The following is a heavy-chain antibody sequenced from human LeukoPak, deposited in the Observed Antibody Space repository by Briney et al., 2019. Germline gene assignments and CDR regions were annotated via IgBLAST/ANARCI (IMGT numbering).Heavy chain of an antibody. D-gene: IGHD3-10*01. CDR1: GGAIASGGYS. CDR2: IYDRGPA. Sequence: SETLSLTCTVSGGAIASGGYSWNWIRQSPGKGLEWIGCIYDRGPAYYNPSLKSRFTISVDRPKNQFFLNVTSLTAADTAVYYCARSRQASGLLSSWGQGTPVVVSS. CDR3: ARSRQASGLLSS. J-gene: IGHJ5*02. V-gene: IGHV4-30-2*06.